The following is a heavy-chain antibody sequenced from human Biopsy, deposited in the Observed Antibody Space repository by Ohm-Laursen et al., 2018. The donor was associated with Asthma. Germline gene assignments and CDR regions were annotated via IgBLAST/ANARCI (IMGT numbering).Heavy chain of an antibody. CDR1: GGTFNTYV. CDR2: INSVFGTT. CDR3: ARRAGSCISRTCYSLDF. V-gene: IGHV1-69*13. Sequence: SVKVSCQSLGGTFNTYVIGWVRQAPGQGLEWMGGINSVFGTTTYPQKFQDRVTITADDSTSTVYMELSSLRSEDTAVYYCARRAGSCISRTCYSLDFWGQGTLVTVSS. D-gene: IGHD2-2*01. J-gene: IGHJ4*02.